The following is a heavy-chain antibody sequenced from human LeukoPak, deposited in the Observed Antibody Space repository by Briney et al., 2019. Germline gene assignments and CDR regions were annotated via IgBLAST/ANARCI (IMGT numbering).Heavy chain of an antibody. J-gene: IGHJ4*02. CDR1: GYSISSGYY. CDR2: IYHSGST. CDR3: ARDCGQLWCHYDY. V-gene: IGHV4-38-2*02. D-gene: IGHD5-18*01. Sequence: SETLSLTCTVSGYSISSGYYWGWIRQPPGKGLEWIGSIYHSGSTYYNPSLKSRVTISVDTSKNQFSLKLSSVTAADTAVYYCARDCGQLWCHYDYWGQGTLVTVSS.